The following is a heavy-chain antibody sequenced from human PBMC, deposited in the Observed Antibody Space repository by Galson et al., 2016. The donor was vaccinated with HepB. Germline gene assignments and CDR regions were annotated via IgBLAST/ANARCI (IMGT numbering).Heavy chain of an antibody. V-gene: IGHV5-51*01. CDR2: IYPGDSDT. J-gene: IGHJ3*02. CDR3: ARQDYDILTGFHSPYNAFDI. CDR1: GYTFSSHW. D-gene: IGHD3-9*01. Sequence: QSGAEVKKPGESLKISCKGSGYTFSSHWIGWLRQMPEKGLEWMGVIYPGDSDTRYSPSFQGQVTTSVDKSISTAYLQWSSLKASDTAIYCCARQDYDILTGFHSPYNAFDIWGQGTKVTVSS.